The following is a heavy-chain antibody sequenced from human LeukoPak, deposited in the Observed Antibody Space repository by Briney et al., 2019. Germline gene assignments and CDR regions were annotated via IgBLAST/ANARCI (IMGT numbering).Heavy chain of an antibody. D-gene: IGHD3-10*01. V-gene: IGHV3-23*01. CDR2: ISGSGGST. CDR3: AKDKNYYGSGSYGNDY. Sequence: GGSLRLSCAASGFTFSSYAMSWVRQAPGKGLEWVSAISGSGGSTYYADSVKGRFTISRDNSKNTLYLQMNSLRAEDTAVYYCAKDKNYYGSGSYGNDYWGQGTLVTVSS. J-gene: IGHJ4*02. CDR1: GFTFSSYA.